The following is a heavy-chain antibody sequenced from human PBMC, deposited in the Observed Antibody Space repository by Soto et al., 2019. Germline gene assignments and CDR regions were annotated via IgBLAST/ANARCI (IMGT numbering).Heavy chain of an antibody. D-gene: IGHD2-2*01. CDR3: ARVEYCSSTSCYFPNYFDY. CDR2: IKQDGSEK. J-gene: IGHJ4*02. Sequence: GGSLRLSCAASGFTFSSYCMSWVRQAPGKGLEWVANIKQDGSEKYYVDSVKGRFTISRDNAKNSLYLQMNSLRAEDTAVYYCARVEYCSSTSCYFPNYFDYWGQGTLVTVSS. CDR1: GFTFSSYC. V-gene: IGHV3-7*01.